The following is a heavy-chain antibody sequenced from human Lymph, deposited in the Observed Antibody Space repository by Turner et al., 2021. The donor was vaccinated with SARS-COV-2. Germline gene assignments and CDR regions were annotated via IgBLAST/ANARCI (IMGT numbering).Heavy chain of an antibody. D-gene: IGHD3-10*01. V-gene: IGHV3-53*01. CDR1: VFTLSNNY. Sequence: EVQLVESGGGFIQPGGSSRSSCATSVFTLSNNYMSWVRQAPGKGLEWVSVIYSGCSTYYEDSVKGRFTISRDNSKNTLYLQMNSLRAEDTAVYYCARVLPFGDYFDYWGQGTLVTVSS. J-gene: IGHJ4*02. CDR2: IYSGCST. CDR3: ARVLPFGDYFDY.